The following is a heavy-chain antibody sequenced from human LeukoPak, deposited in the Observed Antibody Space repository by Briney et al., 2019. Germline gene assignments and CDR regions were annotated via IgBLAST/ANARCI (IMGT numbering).Heavy chain of an antibody. J-gene: IGHJ4*02. V-gene: IGHV4-30-4*08. CDR2: IYYSGST. Sequence: PSQTLSLTCTVSGGSISSGDYYWSWIRQPPGKGLEWIGYIYYSGSTYYNPSLKSRVTISVDTSKNQFSLKLSSVTAADTAVYYCGREFRRYSGYDPGDYWGQGTLVTVSS. D-gene: IGHD5-12*01. CDR3: GREFRRYSGYDPGDY. CDR1: GGSISSGDYY.